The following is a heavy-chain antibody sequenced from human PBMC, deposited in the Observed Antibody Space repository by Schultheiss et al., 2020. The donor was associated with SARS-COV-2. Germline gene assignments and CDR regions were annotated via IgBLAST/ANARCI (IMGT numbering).Heavy chain of an antibody. CDR2: ISYDGSNK. J-gene: IGHJ2*01. CDR3: AKDGGSNDYWNWYFDL. Sequence: GGSLRLSCAASGFTFGDYAMSWVRQAPGKGLEWVAVISYDGSNKYYADSVKGRFTISRDNSKNTLYLQMNSLRAEDTAVYYCAKDGGSNDYWNWYFDLWGRGTLVTVSS. V-gene: IGHV3-30*04. D-gene: IGHD4/OR15-4a*01. CDR1: GFTFGDYA.